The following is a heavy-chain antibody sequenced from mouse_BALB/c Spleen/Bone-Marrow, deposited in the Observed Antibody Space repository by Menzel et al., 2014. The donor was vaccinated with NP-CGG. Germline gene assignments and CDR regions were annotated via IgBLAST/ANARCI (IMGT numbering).Heavy chain of an antibody. V-gene: IGHV5-4*02. Sequence: EVQGVESGGGLVKPGGSLKLSCAASGFTFSDYYMYWVRQTPEKRLEWVATIRDGGSYTYYPDSVKGRFTISRDNAKNNLYLQMSSLKSEDTAMYYCAREDDDGSWFAYWGQGTLVTVSA. CDR2: IRDGGSYT. D-gene: IGHD2-12*01. CDR3: AREDDDGSWFAY. J-gene: IGHJ3*01. CDR1: GFTFSDYY.